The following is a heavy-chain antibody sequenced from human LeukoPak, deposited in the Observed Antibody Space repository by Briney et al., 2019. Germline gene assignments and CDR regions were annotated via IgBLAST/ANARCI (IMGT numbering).Heavy chain of an antibody. V-gene: IGHV4-59*01. D-gene: IGHD3-10*01. CDR1: GGSISSYY. Sequence: PSETLSLTCTVSGGSISSYYWSWIRQPPGKGLEWIGYIYYSGSTNYNPSLKSRVTISVDTSKKQFSLKLTSVTAADTAVYYCARPGWFGELYKGYYFDYWGQGTLVTVSS. CDR3: ARPGWFGELYKGYYFDY. J-gene: IGHJ4*02. CDR2: IYYSGST.